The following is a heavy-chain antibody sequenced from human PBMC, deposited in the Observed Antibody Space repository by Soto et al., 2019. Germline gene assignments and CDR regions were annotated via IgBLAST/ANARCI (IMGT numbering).Heavy chain of an antibody. D-gene: IGHD1-26*01. Sequence: GASVKVSCKASGFTFTSSAMQWVRQARGQRLEWIGWIVVGSGNTNYAQKFQERVTITRDMSTSTAYMELSSLRSEDTAVYYCAAGKLVGAPPSSSSGRDVGAKGPR. V-gene: IGHV1-58*02. CDR1: GFTFTSSA. J-gene: IGHJ6*02. CDR2: IVVGSGNT. CDR3: AAGKLVGAPPSSSSGRDV.